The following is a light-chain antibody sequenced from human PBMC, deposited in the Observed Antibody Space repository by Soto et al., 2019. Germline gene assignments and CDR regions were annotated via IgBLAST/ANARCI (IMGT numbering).Light chain of an antibody. V-gene: IGLV2-14*01. CDR1: STDIGVYSY. CDR3: SSYTITSTVI. Sequence: QSVLTQPASVSGSPGQSITISCTGTSTDIGVYSYVSWYQQHPGKAHKLMIYDVTNPPSGVSSRFSGSKSGNTASLTISGLHAEDEDYYYCSSYTITSTVIFGGGTKLTVL. J-gene: IGLJ2*01. CDR2: DVT.